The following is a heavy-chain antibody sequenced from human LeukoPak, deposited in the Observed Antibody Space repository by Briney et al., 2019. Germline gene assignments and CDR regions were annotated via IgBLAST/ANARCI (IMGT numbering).Heavy chain of an antibody. V-gene: IGHV4-39*01. CDR2: SYSSGST. CDR3: ARHESKGLGSYYSNFDY. Sequence: PSETLSLTCTVSGGSMSSSSYYWGWIRQPPGKGLEWIGSSYSSGSTYYNPSLKSRVTISVDTSKNQFSLKLNSVTAADTAVYYCARHESKGLGSYYSNFDYCGQGTLVTVSS. CDR1: GGSMSSSSYY. J-gene: IGHJ4*02. D-gene: IGHD3-10*01.